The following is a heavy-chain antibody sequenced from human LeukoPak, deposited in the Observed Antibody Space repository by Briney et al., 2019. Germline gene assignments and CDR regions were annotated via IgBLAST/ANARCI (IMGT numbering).Heavy chain of an antibody. V-gene: IGHV1-2*02. CDR3: ARDGSSGWVGFDY. Sequence: ASVKVSCKTSGYSFTDYYMHWVRQAPGQGLEWMGWINPNSGGTSSAQKFQGRVTMTRDTSISTVYMELSRLRSDDTAVYYCARDGSSGWVGFDYWGQGTLVTVSS. CDR2: INPNSGGT. D-gene: IGHD6-25*01. CDR1: GYSFTDYY. J-gene: IGHJ4*02.